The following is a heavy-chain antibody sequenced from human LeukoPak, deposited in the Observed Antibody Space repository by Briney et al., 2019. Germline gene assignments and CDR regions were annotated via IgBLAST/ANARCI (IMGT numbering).Heavy chain of an antibody. Sequence: GGSLRLSCAASGFTFSSYAMSWVRQAPGKGLEWVSAISGSGGSTYYADSVKGRFTISRDNSKNTLYLQMNSLRAEDTAVYYCARLGYSSGWYSSYFDYWGQGTLVTVSS. CDR3: ARLGYSSGWYSSYFDY. J-gene: IGHJ4*02. CDR1: GFTFSSYA. CDR2: ISGSGGST. D-gene: IGHD6-19*01. V-gene: IGHV3-23*01.